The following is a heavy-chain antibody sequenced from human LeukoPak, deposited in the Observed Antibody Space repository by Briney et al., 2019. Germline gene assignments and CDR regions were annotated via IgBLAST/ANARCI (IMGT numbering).Heavy chain of an antibody. D-gene: IGHD6-13*01. CDR3: ARESRVCSSSWSRCAEYFQH. CDR2: IYYSGST. CDR1: GGSISSSSYY. V-gene: IGHV4-61*01. J-gene: IGHJ1*01. Sequence: SETLSLTCTVSGGSISSSSYYWSWIRQPPGKGLEWIGYIYYSGSTNYNPSLKSRVTISVDTSKNQFSLKLSSVTAADTAVYYCARESRVCSSSWSRCAEYFQHWGQGTLVTVSS.